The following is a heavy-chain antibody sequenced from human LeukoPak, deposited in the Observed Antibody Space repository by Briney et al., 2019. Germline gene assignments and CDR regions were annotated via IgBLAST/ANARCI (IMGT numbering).Heavy chain of an antibody. J-gene: IGHJ2*01. CDR2: IYNSGTT. CDR3: ARDKGPYWYFDL. Sequence: ETLSLTCTVSGGSISGSHWNWIRQPPGKGLEWIGNIYNSGTTDYNPSLKGRVTISLDTSKNQISLKLSSVTAADTAVYFCARDKGPYWYFDLWGRGTLVTVSS. V-gene: IGHV4-59*01. CDR1: GGSISGSH.